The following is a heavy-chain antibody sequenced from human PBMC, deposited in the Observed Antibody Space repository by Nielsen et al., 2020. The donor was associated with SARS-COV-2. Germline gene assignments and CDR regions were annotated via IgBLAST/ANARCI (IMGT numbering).Heavy chain of an antibody. CDR1: GYTFTYYY. CDR2: INPYSGGR. V-gene: IGHV1-2*06. CDR3: ARARATIFGLVMSYGMDV. J-gene: IGHJ6*02. Sequence: ASVKVSCKASGYTFTYYYIHWVRQAPGQGLEWMGRINPYSGGRNFAQKFQGTVTMTRDASISTVYMELTSDDTAVYYCARARATIFGLVMSYGMDVWGQGTTVAVSS. D-gene: IGHD3/OR15-3a*01.